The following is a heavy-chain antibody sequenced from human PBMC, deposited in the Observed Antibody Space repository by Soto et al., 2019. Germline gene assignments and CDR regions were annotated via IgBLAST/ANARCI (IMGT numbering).Heavy chain of an antibody. Sequence: QVQLVESGGGVVQPGRSLRLSCAASGFTFSSYGMHWVRQAPGKGLEWVAVIWYDGSNKYYADSVKGRFTISRDNSKNTLYLKMNSLRAEDTAVYYWARDTARAVVRIYYGMDVWGQGTTATVSS. D-gene: IGHD3-10*01. J-gene: IGHJ6*02. CDR3: ARDTARAVVRIYYGMDV. CDR2: IWYDGSNK. CDR1: GFTFSSYG. V-gene: IGHV3-33*01.